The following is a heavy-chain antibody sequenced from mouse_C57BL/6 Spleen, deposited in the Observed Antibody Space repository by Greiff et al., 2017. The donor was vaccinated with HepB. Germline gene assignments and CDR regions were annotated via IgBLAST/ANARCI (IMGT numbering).Heavy chain of an antibody. V-gene: IGHV1-81*01. CDR2: IYPRSGNT. D-gene: IGHD1-1*01. CDR3: ARVGGSSYQAWFAY. CDR1: GYTFTSYG. J-gene: IGHJ3*01. Sequence: LQESGAELARPGASVKLSCKASGYTFTSYGISWVKQRTGQGLEWIGEIYPRSGNTYYNEKFKGKATLTADKSSSTAYMELRSLTSEDSAVYFCARVGGSSYQAWFAYWGQGTLVTVSA.